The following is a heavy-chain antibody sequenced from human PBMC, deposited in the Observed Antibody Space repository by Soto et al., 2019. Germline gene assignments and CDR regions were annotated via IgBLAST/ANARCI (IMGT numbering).Heavy chain of an antibody. Sequence: PSETLSLTCTVSGGSISSYYWSWIRQPAGKGLEWIGRIYTSGSTNYNPSLKSRVTMSVDTSKNQFSLKLSSVTAADTAVYYCARDFNPARLDIVVVPAAMDWFDPWGQGTLVTVSS. CDR1: GGSISSYY. CDR3: ARDFNPARLDIVVVPAAMDWFDP. V-gene: IGHV4-4*07. J-gene: IGHJ5*02. CDR2: IYTSGST. D-gene: IGHD2-2*01.